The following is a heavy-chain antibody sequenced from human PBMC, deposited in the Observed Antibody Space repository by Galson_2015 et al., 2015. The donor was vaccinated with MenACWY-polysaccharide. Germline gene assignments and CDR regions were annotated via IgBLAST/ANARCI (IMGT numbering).Heavy chain of an antibody. J-gene: IGHJ4*02. CDR2: IYPGDSDT. CDR1: GNSFSSHW. V-gene: IGHV5-51*03. Sequence: QSGAEVKKPGESLKISCKDSGNSFSSHWIGWVRQVPGKGLEWMGIIYPGDSDTRCSPSFQGQVTISADKSLNTAYLQWNSLKASDTAIYYCARRWTGLGSGWIDSWGQGTLVTVSS. CDR3: ARRWTGLGSGWIDS. D-gene: IGHD6-19*01.